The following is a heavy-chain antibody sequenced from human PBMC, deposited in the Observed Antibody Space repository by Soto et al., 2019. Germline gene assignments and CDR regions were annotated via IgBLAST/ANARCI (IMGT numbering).Heavy chain of an antibody. J-gene: IGHJ6*02. V-gene: IGHV1-69*06. Sequence: GASVKVSCKASGGTFSSYAISWVRQAPGQGLEWMGGIIPIVGTANYAQKFQGRVTITADKSTSTADMELSSRRSEDTAVYYCARSRDSDYYYGMDVWGQGTTVTVSS. CDR2: IIPIVGTA. CDR1: GGTFSSYA. CDR3: ARSRDSDYYYGMDV.